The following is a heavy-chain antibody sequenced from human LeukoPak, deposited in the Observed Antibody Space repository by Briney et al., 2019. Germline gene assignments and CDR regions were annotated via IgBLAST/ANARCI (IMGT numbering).Heavy chain of an antibody. CDR3: ARAAAGKKEFDY. CDR2: IYYSGST. V-gene: IGHV4-59*01. CDR1: GGSISSYY. Sequence: SETLSLTCTVSGGSISSYYWSWIRQPPGKGLEWIGHIYYSGSTNYNPSLKSRVTISVDTSKNQFSLKLSSVTAADTAVYYCARAAAGKKEFDYWGQGTLVTVSS. J-gene: IGHJ4*02. D-gene: IGHD6-13*01.